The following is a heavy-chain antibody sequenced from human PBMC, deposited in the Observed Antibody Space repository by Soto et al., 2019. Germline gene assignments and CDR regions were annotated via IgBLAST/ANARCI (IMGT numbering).Heavy chain of an antibody. CDR1: GYTLTELS. J-gene: IGHJ6*02. CDR2: FDPEDGET. D-gene: IGHD3-3*01. CDR3: ATVPRITIFGVVIYYYYGMDV. V-gene: IGHV1-24*01. Sequence: ASVKVSCKVSGYTLTELSMHWVRRAPGKGLEWMGGFDPEDGETIYAQKFQGRVTMTEDTSTDTAYMELSSLRSEDTAVYYCATVPRITIFGVVIYYYYGMDVWGQGTTVTVSS.